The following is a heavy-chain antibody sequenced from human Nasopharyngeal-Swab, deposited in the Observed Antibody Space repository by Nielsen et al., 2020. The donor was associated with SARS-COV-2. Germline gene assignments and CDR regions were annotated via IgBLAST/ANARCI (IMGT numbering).Heavy chain of an antibody. CDR1: GSTVSSNY. Sequence: GESLKISCAASGSTVSSNYMSWVRQAPGKGLEWVSTIDATGDSTYYRDSVKGRFTISRDNAKNSLYLQMNSLRAEDTAVYYCARAQRGYSYGYSSDYFDYWGQGTLVTVSS. J-gene: IGHJ4*02. CDR2: IDATGDST. V-gene: IGHV3-66*01. CDR3: ARAQRGYSYGYSSDYFDY. D-gene: IGHD5-18*01.